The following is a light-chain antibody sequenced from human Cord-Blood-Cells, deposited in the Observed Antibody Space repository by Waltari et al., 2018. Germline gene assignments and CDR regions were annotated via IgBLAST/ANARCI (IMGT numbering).Light chain of an antibody. CDR3: SSYTSSSTLVV. Sequence: QSALTQPASVSGSPGQSITISCTGTSSDVGGYNYVSCYQKHPGKAPKLIIYDVSNRPSGVSNRFSGSKSGNTASLTISGLQAEDEADYYCSSYTSSSTLVVFGGGTKLTVL. CDR1: SSDVGGYNY. V-gene: IGLV2-14*01. CDR2: DVS. J-gene: IGLJ2*01.